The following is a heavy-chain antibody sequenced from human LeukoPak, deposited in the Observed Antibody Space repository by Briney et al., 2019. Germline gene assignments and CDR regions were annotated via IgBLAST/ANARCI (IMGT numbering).Heavy chain of an antibody. J-gene: IGHJ4*02. Sequence: SETLSLTCAVYGGSFSGYYWSWIRQPPGKGLEWIGYINYSGTTNYNPSLKSRVTISVDTSKNQFSLKLTSVTAADTAVYYCARLIGSGPFDYWGQGTLVTVSS. D-gene: IGHD3-10*01. CDR2: INYSGTT. CDR3: ARLIGSGPFDY. CDR1: GGSFSGYY. V-gene: IGHV4-59*08.